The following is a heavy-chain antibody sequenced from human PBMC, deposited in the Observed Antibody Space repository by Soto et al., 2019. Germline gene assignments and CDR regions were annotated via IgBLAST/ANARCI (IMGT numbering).Heavy chain of an antibody. CDR2: IIPIFGTA. V-gene: IGHV1-69*06. J-gene: IGHJ6*02. D-gene: IGHD3-3*01. CDR3: ARDGVMDFWSGYYPGGMDV. Sequence: ASVKVSCKASGGTFSSYAISWVRQAPGQGLEWMGGIIPIFGTANYAQKFQGRVTITADKSTSTAYMELSSLRSEDTAVYYCARDGVMDFWSGYYPGGMDVWGQGTTVTVSS. CDR1: GGTFSSYA.